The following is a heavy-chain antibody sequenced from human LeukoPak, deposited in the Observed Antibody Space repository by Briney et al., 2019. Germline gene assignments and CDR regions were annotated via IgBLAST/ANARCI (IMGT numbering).Heavy chain of an antibody. CDR2: ISYDGSNK. Sequence: GGSLRLSCAVSGFIFSNYPMHWVRQAPGKGLEWVAAISYDGSNKYYADSVKGRFTIPRDNSKNTLYVQINSLRAEDTAVYYCARQQTYGIVRDTAFDIWGQGTKVTISS. CDR1: GFIFSNYP. J-gene: IGHJ3*02. CDR3: ARQQTYGIVRDTAFDI. V-gene: IGHV3-30-3*01. D-gene: IGHD2-21*01.